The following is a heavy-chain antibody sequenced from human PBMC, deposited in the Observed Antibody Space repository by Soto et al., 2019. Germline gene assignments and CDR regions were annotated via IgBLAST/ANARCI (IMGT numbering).Heavy chain of an antibody. CDR1: GFTFSSYE. D-gene: IGHD3-16*02. CDR2: ISASGSTI. V-gene: IGHV3-48*03. Sequence: PGGSLRLSCAASGFTFSSYEMNWVRQAPGKGLEWVSYISASGSTIYYADSVKGRFTISRDNSKNTLYLQMNSLRAEDTAVYYCAKDQGITFAGVIVISAFDIWGQGTMVTVSS. J-gene: IGHJ3*02. CDR3: AKDQGITFAGVIVISAFDI.